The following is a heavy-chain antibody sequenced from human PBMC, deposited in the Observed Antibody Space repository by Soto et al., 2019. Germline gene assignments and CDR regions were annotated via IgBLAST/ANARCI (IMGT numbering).Heavy chain of an antibody. Sequence: PGGSLRLSCAASGFTFSSYAMNWVRQAPGKGLQWVSSISGSTTYIYYTDSVKGRFTISRDNAKNSLYLQMNSLKVEDTAMYYCASGGDLSGSWPRYWGQGTLVTVS. CDR1: GFTFSSYA. V-gene: IGHV3-21*01. J-gene: IGHJ4*02. D-gene: IGHD5-12*01. CDR3: ASGGDLSGSWPRY. CDR2: ISGSTTYI.